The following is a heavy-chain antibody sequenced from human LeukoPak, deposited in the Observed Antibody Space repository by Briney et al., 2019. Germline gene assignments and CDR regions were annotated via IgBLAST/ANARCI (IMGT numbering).Heavy chain of an antibody. CDR3: ARGGEVGATNYFDY. CDR2: IIPIFGTA. V-gene: IGHV1-69*13. J-gene: IGHJ4*02. Sequence: SVKVSCKASGGTFSSYAISWVRQAPGQGLEWMGGIIPIFGTANYAQKFQGRVTITADESTSTAYMELSSLRSEDTAVYYCARGGEVGATNYFDYWGQGTLVTVSS. CDR1: GGTFSSYA. D-gene: IGHD1-26*01.